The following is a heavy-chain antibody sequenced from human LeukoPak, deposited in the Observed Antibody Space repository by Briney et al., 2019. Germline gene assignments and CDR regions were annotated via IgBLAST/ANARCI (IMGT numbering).Heavy chain of an antibody. CDR1: GFTFSTYW. CDR3: ARDLNWETY. CDR2: IKPDGSQI. J-gene: IGHJ4*02. Sequence: GGSLRLSCAASGFTFSTYWMTWVRQAPGKGLEWVANIKPDGSQIYYVDSVKGRFTISRDNAKNSLYLQTNSLRAEDTAVYYCARDLNWETYWGQGTLVTVSS. V-gene: IGHV3-7*01. D-gene: IGHD7-27*01.